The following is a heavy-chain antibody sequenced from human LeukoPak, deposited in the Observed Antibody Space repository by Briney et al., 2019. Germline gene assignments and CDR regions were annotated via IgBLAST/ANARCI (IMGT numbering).Heavy chain of an antibody. Sequence: GASVKVSCKGSGYSFTGYYMHWVRQAPGQGLEWMGWINPNSGGTNYTQKLRGRVTMTTDTSTSTAYMELRSLRSDDTAVYYCARGGREAALLFDPWGQGTLVTVSA. CDR2: INPNSGGT. V-gene: IGHV1-2*02. J-gene: IGHJ5*02. CDR1: GYSFTGYY. D-gene: IGHD6-13*01. CDR3: ARGGREAALLFDP.